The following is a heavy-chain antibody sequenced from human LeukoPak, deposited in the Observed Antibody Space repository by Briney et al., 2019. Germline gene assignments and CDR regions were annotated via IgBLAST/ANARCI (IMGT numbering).Heavy chain of an antibody. V-gene: IGHV4-4*02. J-gene: IGHJ4*02. Sequence: SETLSLTCAVSGDSISSRNWWSWVRQPPGKGLDWIGEISHGGSTKYNPSLKNRATISKDNFKNEFSLRLNSVTAADTAVYFCTRSGGWWSLDYWGQGALVTVSS. D-gene: IGHD2-8*02. CDR1: GDSISSRNW. CDR2: ISHGGST. CDR3: TRSGGWWSLDY.